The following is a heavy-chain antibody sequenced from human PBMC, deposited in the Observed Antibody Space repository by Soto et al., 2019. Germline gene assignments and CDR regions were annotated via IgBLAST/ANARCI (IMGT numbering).Heavy chain of an antibody. J-gene: IGHJ4*02. CDR1: GFTIGDYA. V-gene: IGHV3-49*03. CDR2: IRGKAYGGTT. CDR3: IRGGAYVAFDY. Sequence: GGSLRLSCTVCGFTIGDYAMSWFRQAPGKGLEWISLIRGKAYGGTTEYAASVKGRFTISRDDSESSVHLQMNSLKTEETEIYYGIRGGAYVAFDYWGQGILVTVSS. D-gene: IGHD3-16*01.